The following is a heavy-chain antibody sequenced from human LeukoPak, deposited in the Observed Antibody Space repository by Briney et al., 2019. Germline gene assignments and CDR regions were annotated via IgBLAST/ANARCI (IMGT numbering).Heavy chain of an antibody. D-gene: IGHD3-16*01. J-gene: IGHJ5*02. Sequence: SETLSLTCAVYGGSFSGYYWSWIRQPSGKGLEWIGYIYYSGSTNYNPSLKSRVTISVDTSKNQFSLKLSSVTAADTAVYYCARVGPLRWFDPWGQGTLVTVSS. CDR3: ARVGPLRWFDP. CDR2: IYYSGST. CDR1: GGSFSGYY. V-gene: IGHV4-59*01.